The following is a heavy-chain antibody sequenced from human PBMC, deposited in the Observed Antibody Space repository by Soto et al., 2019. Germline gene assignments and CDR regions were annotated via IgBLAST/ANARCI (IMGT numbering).Heavy chain of an antibody. V-gene: IGHV7-4-1*01. J-gene: IGHJ5*02. CDR2: INTNTGNP. CDR3: ARDSTLGLLWFGENWFDP. CDR1: GYTFTSYA. Sequence: ASVKVSCKASGYTFTSYAMNWVRQAPGQGLEWMGWINTNTGNPTYAQGFTGRFVFSLDTSVSTAYLQICSLKAEDTAVYYCARDSTLGLLWFGENWFDPWGQGTLVTVSS. D-gene: IGHD3-10*01.